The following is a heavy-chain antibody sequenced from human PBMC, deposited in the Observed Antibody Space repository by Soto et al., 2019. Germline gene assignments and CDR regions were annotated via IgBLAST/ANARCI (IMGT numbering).Heavy chain of an antibody. J-gene: IGHJ3*02. CDR2: ISSSSSYI. D-gene: IGHD6-13*01. CDR1: GFTFSSYS. V-gene: IGHV3-21*01. Sequence: TGGSLRLSCAASGFTFSSYSMNWVRPAPGKGLEWVSSISSSSSYIYYADSVKGRFTISRDNAKNSLYLQMNSLRAEDTAVYYCARDALIRLAAAGTHAFDIWGQGTMVTVSS. CDR3: ARDALIRLAAAGTHAFDI.